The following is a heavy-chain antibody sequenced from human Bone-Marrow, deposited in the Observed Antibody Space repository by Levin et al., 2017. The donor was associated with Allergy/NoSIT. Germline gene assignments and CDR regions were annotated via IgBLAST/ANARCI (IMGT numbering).Heavy chain of an antibody. CDR2: IYYSGST. CDR1: GGSISSSSYY. CDR3: ARRSWVDSSSDYYFDY. Sequence: SETLSLTCTVSGGSISSSSYYWGWIRQPPGKGLEWIGSIYYSGSTYYNPSLKSRVTISVDTSKNQFSLKLSSVTAADTAVYYCARRSWVDSSSDYYFDYWGQGTLVTVSS. J-gene: IGHJ4*02. V-gene: IGHV4-39*01. D-gene: IGHD6-6*01.